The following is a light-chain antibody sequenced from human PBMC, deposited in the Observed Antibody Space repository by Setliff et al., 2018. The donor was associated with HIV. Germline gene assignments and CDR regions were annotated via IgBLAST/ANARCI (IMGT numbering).Light chain of an antibody. CDR2: DVS. Sequence: QSVLTQPASVSGSPGQSITISCTGTSSDVGRYNYVSWYQQHPGKTPKLIIYDVSKWPSGFSNRFSASKSGNTASLTISGLQAEDEADYYCCSYTSISTYVFGTGTKVTVL. CDR3: CSYTSISTYV. V-gene: IGLV2-14*03. J-gene: IGLJ1*01. CDR1: SSDVGRYNY.